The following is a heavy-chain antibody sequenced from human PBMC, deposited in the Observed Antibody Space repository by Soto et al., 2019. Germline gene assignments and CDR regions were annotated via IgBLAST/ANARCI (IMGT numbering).Heavy chain of an antibody. CDR3: ASGGYYYENSGQNAYDY. D-gene: IGHD3-22*01. CDR1: GGYIGNVGYY. J-gene: IGHJ4*01. V-gene: IGHV4-31*03. Sequence: SEPTSPQSTVSGGYIGNVGYYWIWILPDLGTGLEWIGYIYYGGSTYYNPSLKSRATISGDTSKNQFSLKLSSVTAADTAVYYCASGGYYYENSGQNAYDYWGQGILVTVSS. CDR2: IYYGGST.